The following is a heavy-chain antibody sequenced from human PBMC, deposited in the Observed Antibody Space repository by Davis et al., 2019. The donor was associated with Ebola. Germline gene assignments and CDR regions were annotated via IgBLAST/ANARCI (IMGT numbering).Heavy chain of an antibody. CDR3: ARGTVVVVVAATPDYYYGMDV. J-gene: IGHJ6*02. Sequence: PSETLSLTCAVYGGSFSGYYWSWIRQPPGQGLEWIGEINHSGSTNYNPSLKSRVTISVDTSKNQFSLKLSSVTAADTAVYYCARGTVVVVVAATPDYYYGMDVWGQGTTVTVSS. V-gene: IGHV4-34*01. CDR2: INHSGST. CDR1: GGSFSGYY. D-gene: IGHD2-15*01.